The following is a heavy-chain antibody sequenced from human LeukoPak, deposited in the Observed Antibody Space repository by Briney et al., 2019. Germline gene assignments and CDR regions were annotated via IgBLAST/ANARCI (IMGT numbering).Heavy chain of an antibody. D-gene: IGHD3-3*01. Sequence: SETLSLTCTVSGGSVSSGSYYWSWIRQPPGKGLEWFGYIYYSGSTNYNPSLKSRVTISVDTSKNQFSLKLSSVTAADTAVYYCASFVRLRFLEWLSDAKYYFDYWGQETLVTVSS. CDR2: IYYSGST. CDR3: ASFVRLRFLEWLSDAKYYFDY. V-gene: IGHV4-61*01. CDR1: GGSVSSGSYY. J-gene: IGHJ4*02.